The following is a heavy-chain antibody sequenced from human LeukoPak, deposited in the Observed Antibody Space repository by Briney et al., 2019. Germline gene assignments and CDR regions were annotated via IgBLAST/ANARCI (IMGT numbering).Heavy chain of an antibody. D-gene: IGHD3-3*01. CDR2: ISWDGGST. CDR1: GFTFDDYA. J-gene: IGHJ4*02. V-gene: IGHV3-43D*03. CDR3: ARVKPSRSGYYYDFDY. Sequence: GGSLRLSCAASGFTFDDYAMHWVRQAPGKGLEWVSLISWDGGSTYYADSVKGRFTISRDNAKNSLYLQMNSLRAEDTALYYCARVKPSRSGYYYDFDYWGQGTLVTVSS.